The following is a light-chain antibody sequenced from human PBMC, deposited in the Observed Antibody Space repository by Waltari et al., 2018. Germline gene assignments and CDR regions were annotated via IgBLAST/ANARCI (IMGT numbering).Light chain of an antibody. CDR2: RND. CDR1: TSHIRQTY. CDR3: ATWDDSLSGRV. Sequence: QSVLTQPPSASGTPGQTVRISCSGSTSHIRQTYVYLYPQFPGTAPRLLICRNDRRPSGVPDRFSGSKSGTSASLAISGLRSEDEADYYCATWDDSLSGRVFGGGTELTVL. J-gene: IGLJ3*02. V-gene: IGLV1-47*01.